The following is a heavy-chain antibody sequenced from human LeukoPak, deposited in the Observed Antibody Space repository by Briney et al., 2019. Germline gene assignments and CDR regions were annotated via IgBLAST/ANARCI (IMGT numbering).Heavy chain of an antibody. J-gene: IGHJ3*02. Sequence: PGGSLRLSCAASGFSVSSTYMSWIRQPPGKGLEWIGEINHSGSTNYNPSLKSRVTISVDTSKNQFSLKLSSVTAADTAVYYCARGLGFDIWGQGTMVTVSS. CDR1: GFSVSSTY. CDR2: INHSGST. CDR3: ARGLGFDI. V-gene: IGHV4-34*01.